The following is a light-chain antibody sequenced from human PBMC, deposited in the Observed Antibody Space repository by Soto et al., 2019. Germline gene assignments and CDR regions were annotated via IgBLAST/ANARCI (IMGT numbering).Light chain of an antibody. CDR2: DAS. CDR1: QRINSW. V-gene: IGKV1-5*01. J-gene: IGKJ1*01. CDR3: QQYEALWT. Sequence: DIQMTQSPSTLSASVGDRVTITCRASQRINSWLAWYQQKPGKAPNLLIYDASNLESGVPSRFSGSGSGTKFTLTITSLQPGDFATYYCQQYEALWTFGQGTKVDIK.